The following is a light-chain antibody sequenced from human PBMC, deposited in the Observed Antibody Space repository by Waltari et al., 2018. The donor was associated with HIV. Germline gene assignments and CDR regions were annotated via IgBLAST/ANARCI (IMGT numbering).Light chain of an antibody. CDR1: DSDFGLYNF. Sequence: AVTQPASVSGLPGQSTTISCTGDDSDFGLYNFVSWYQQHSGKPPRLILYDVDSRASGVSDRFYGSMSGNTASLTISGLRAEDEGHYYCASFTGDNTVIFGGGTEVTVL. J-gene: IGLJ2*01. CDR3: ASFTGDNTVI. CDR2: DVD. V-gene: IGLV2-14*03.